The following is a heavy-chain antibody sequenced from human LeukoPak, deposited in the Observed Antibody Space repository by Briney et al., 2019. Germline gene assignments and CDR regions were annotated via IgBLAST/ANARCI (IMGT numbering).Heavy chain of an antibody. CDR2: IYTSGST. V-gene: IGHV4-61*02. Sequence: SETLSLTCTVSGGSISSGSYYWSWIRQPAGKGLEWIGRIYTSGSTNYNPSLKSRVTISVDTSKNQFSLTLSSVTAADTAVYYCALYSSRQYSFDYWGQGTLVTVSP. D-gene: IGHD6-13*01. CDR3: ALYSSRQYSFDY. CDR1: GGSISSGSYY. J-gene: IGHJ4*02.